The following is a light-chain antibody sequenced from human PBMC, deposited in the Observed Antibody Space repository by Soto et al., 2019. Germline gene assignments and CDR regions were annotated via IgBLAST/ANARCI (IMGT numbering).Light chain of an antibody. CDR3: QQYNDWPLT. J-gene: IGKJ4*01. CDR2: GAS. V-gene: IGKV3-15*01. CDR1: QSVSSN. Sequence: EIVMTQSPATLSVSPGERATLSCRASQSVSSNLAWYQQKPGQAPRLLISGASTRATGIPARFSGSGSGTKFTLTISSLQSEDFAVYYCQQYNDWPLTFGGGTKVDIK.